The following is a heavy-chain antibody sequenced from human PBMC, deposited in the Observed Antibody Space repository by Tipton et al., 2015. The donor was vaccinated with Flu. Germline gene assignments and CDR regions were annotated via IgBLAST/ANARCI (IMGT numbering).Heavy chain of an antibody. CDR1: SGSIRSTNYF. V-gene: IGHV4-39*01. CDR3: ARLSYYDVDLKNFYFDY. J-gene: IGHJ4*02. D-gene: IGHD3-10*02. CDR2: IYPSGTT. Sequence: TLSLTCTVSSGSIRSTNYFCAWIRQPPGKRLELIGSIYPSGTTYYNPSLKSRVTISVDTSKSQFSLMLRSVTAADTAVYYCARLSYYDVDLKNFYFDYWGQAALVTVSS.